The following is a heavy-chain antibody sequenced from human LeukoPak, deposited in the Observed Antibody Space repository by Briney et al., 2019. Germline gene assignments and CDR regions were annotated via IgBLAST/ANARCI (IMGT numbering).Heavy chain of an antibody. CDR1: GFTFSIGA. CDR3: AKDSGDSSGSYWYFDL. D-gene: IGHD3-22*01. V-gene: IGHV3-23*01. CDR2: ISGSGGST. J-gene: IGHJ2*01. Sequence: PGWSLRLSCAASGFTFSIGAMSWVRQAPGQGLEWVSAISGSGGSTYYADSVKGRFTISRDNSKNTLYLQMDSLRAEDTAVYYCAKDSGDSSGSYWYFDLWGRGTLVTVSS.